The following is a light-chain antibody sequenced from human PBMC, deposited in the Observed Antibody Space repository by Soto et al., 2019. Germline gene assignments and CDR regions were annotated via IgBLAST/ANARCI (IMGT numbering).Light chain of an antibody. CDR3: QQQNNWTLT. CDR1: HRVSRY. J-gene: IGKJ4*01. CDR2: GVS. Sequence: ILLTPSPATLSVSPGESATLSCTASHRVSRYLAWYQQRPGQAPRLLIYGVSTRANGVPARFSGSGSGTQFTLTISRLQYEDFAVYDGQQQNNWTLTFGGGTKVDIK. V-gene: IGKV3-15*01.